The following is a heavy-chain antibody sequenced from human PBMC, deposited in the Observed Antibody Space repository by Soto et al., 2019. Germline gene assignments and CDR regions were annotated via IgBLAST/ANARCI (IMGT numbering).Heavy chain of an antibody. CDR3: ARAGAIGSGWYGDAFDI. V-gene: IGHV3-66*01. Sequence: GGSLRLSCAASGFTVSSNYMSWVRQAPGKGLEWVSVIYSGGSTYYADSVKGRFTISRDNSKNTLYLQMNSLRAEDTAVYYCARAGAIGSGWYGDAFDIWGQGTMVTV. CDR1: GFTVSSNY. J-gene: IGHJ3*02. CDR2: IYSGGST. D-gene: IGHD6-19*01.